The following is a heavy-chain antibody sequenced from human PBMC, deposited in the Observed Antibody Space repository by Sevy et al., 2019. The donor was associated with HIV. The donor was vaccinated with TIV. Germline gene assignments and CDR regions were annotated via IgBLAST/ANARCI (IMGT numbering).Heavy chain of an antibody. CDR3: ARDEILEWLVTRHYYYYGMDV. J-gene: IGHJ6*02. CDR1: GGTFSSYA. V-gene: IGHV1-69*13. Sequence: ASVKVSCKASGGTFSSYAISWVRQALGQGLEWMGGIIPIFGTANYAQKFQGRVTITAAESTSTAYMELSSLRSEDTAVYYCARDEILEWLVTRHYYYYGMDVWGQGTTVTVSS. CDR2: IIPIFGTA. D-gene: IGHD3-3*01.